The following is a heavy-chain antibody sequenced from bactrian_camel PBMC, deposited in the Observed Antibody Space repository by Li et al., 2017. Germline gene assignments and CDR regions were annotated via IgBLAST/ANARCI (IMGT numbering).Heavy chain of an antibody. V-gene: IGHV3S6*01. Sequence: HVQLVESGGGSVQSGGSLRLSCAFSGYVSHTICLGWFRQSPGKARDGVAAVDSDDSASYAEFVKGRFTISKDNAKNTLYLQINSLQSEDTAMYYCAAKPGNCVPVTYAGVYYMYWGQGTQVTVS. CDR3: AAKPGNCVPVTYAGVYYMY. D-gene: IGHD2*01. CDR2: VDSDDSA. J-gene: IGHJ4*01. CDR1: GYVSHTIC.